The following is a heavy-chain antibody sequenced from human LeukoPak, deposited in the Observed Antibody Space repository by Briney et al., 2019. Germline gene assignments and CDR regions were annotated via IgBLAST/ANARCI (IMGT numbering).Heavy chain of an antibody. Sequence: SETLSLTCAVYGGSFSGYYWSWICQPPGKGLEWIGEINHSGSTNYNPSLKSRVTISVDTSKNQFSLKLSSVAAADTAVYYCARQKGYSSSWRYNWFDPWGQGTLVTVSS. V-gene: IGHV4-34*01. CDR1: GGSFSGYY. D-gene: IGHD6-13*01. CDR3: ARQKGYSSSWRYNWFDP. CDR2: INHSGST. J-gene: IGHJ5*02.